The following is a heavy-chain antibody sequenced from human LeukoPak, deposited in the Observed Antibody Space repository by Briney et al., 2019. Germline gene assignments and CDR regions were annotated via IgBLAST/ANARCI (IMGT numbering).Heavy chain of an antibody. V-gene: IGHV6-1*01. D-gene: IGHD2/OR15-2a*01. J-gene: IGHJ4*02. CDR1: GDSVSSSTAT. CDR2: TYYRSNFFD. CDR3: AREPQELSYFDY. Sequence: SQTLSLTCAISGDSVSSSTATWNWFRQSPSRGLEWLGRTYYRSNFFDHFALSVKGRITINADTTKNQFSLHLNPVTPDDTAVYFCAREPQELSYFDYWGQGILVIVS.